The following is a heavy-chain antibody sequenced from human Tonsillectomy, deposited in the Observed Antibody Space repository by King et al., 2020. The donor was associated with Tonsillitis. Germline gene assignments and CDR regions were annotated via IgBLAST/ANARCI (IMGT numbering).Heavy chain of an antibody. CDR2: INWNGDEI. V-gene: IGHV3-20*04. Sequence: VQLVESGGGVVRPGGSLRLSCAASGFTFGDYGMSWVRQVPGKGLEWGDGINWNGDEIGYADSVKGRVTVSRDNAKNALYLQMNRLTAEDTAMYYCAKNPWDSSGWDWGQGTLVTVSS. D-gene: IGHD6-19*01. J-gene: IGHJ4*02. CDR3: AKNPWDSSGWD. CDR1: GFTFGDYG.